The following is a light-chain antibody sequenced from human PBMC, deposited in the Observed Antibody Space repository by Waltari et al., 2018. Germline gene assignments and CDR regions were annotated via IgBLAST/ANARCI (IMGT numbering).Light chain of an antibody. Sequence: DTVMPTSPDSLAVSLGARATINCKSSQSLLYSSNNRKYLAWYQQKPGQPPKLLIHWASTRDSGVPDRFSGSGSGTDFTLTISSLQAEDVAIYYCQQYYSAPYTFGRGTKLEIK. CDR2: WAS. CDR1: QSLLYSSNNRKY. CDR3: QQYYSAPYT. V-gene: IGKV4-1*01. J-gene: IGKJ2*01.